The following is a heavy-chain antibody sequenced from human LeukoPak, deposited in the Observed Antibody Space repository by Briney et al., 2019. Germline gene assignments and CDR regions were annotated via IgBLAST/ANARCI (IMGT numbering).Heavy chain of an antibody. CDR3: ARGPYYYGGSPFDI. CDR1: GGSISSGSYY. V-gene: IGHV4-61*02. CDR2: IYSSGST. D-gene: IGHD3-10*01. Sequence: PSETLSLTCTVSGGSISSGSYYWSWIRQPAGKGLEWIGRIYSSGSTNYNPSLKSRVTISVHTSRNQFSLKLSSVTAADTAVYYCARGPYYYGGSPFDIWGQGTMVTVSS. J-gene: IGHJ3*02.